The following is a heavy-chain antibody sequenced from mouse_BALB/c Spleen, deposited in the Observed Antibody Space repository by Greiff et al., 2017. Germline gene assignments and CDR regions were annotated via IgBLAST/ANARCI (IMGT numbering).Heavy chain of an antibody. CDR1: GFAFSSYD. CDR3: ARQGYYGSSSYWYFDV. J-gene: IGHJ1*01. D-gene: IGHD1-1*01. Sequence: EVKLMESGGGLVKPGGSLKLSCAASGFAFSSYDMSWVRQTPEKRLEWVAYISSGGGSTYYPDTVKGRFTISRDNAKNTLYLQMSSLKSEDTAMYYCARQGYYGSSSYWYFDVWGAGTTVTVSS. V-gene: IGHV5-12-1*01. CDR2: ISSGGGST.